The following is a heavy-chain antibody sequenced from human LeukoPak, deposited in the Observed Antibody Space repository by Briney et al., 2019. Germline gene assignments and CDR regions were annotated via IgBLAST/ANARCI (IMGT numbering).Heavy chain of an antibody. J-gene: IGHJ4*02. CDR1: GYTFTSYY. D-gene: IGHD2-15*01. CDR3: ARGEYCSGGSCYSSFDY. CDR2: INPSGGST. Sequence: ASVKVPCKASGYTFTSYYMHWVRQAPGQGLEWMGMINPSGGSTSYAQKFQGRVTMTRDTSTSTAYMELSSLRSEDTAVYYCARGEYCSGGSCYSSFDYWGQGTLVTVSS. V-gene: IGHV1-46*01.